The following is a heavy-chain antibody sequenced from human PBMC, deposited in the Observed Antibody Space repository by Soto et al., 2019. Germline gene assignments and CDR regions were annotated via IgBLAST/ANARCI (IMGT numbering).Heavy chain of an antibody. D-gene: IGHD2-2*01. J-gene: IGHJ5*02. CDR2: ISGSGGST. CDR1: GFTFSSYA. CDR3: AKVKRCSSTSCFDPFDP. V-gene: IGHV3-23*01. Sequence: EVQLLESGGGLVQPGGSLRLSCAASGFTFSSYAMSWVRQAPGKGLEWVSAISGSGGSTYYADSVKGRFTISRDNSKNTLYLQMNSLRAEDTAVYYCAKVKRCSSTSCFDPFDPWGQGTLVTVSS.